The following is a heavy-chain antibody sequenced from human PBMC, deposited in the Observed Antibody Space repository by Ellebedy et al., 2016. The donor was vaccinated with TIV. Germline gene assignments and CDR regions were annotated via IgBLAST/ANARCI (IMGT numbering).Heavy chain of an antibody. Sequence: GESLKISXAASGFTFSSYGMHWVRQAPGKGLEWVAVIWYDGSNKYYADSVKGRFTISRDNSKNTLYLQMNSLRAEDTAVYYCAKDGWELLPDWFDPWGQGTLVTVSS. CDR1: GFTFSSYG. CDR2: IWYDGSNK. D-gene: IGHD1-26*01. J-gene: IGHJ5*01. CDR3: AKDGWELLPDWFDP. V-gene: IGHV3-33*06.